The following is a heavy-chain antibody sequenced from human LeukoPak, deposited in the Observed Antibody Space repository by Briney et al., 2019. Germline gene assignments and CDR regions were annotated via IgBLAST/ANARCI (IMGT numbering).Heavy chain of an antibody. CDR2: INPNSGGT. CDR3: ARIPSSGWTKRLYYFDY. Sequence: ASVKVSCEASGYTFTGYYMHWVRQAPGQGLEWMGWINPNSGGTNYAQKFQGRVTMTRDTSISTAYMELSRLRSDDTAVYYCARIPSSGWTKRLYYFDYWGQGTLVTVSS. V-gene: IGHV1-2*02. D-gene: IGHD6-19*01. J-gene: IGHJ4*02. CDR1: GYTFTGYY.